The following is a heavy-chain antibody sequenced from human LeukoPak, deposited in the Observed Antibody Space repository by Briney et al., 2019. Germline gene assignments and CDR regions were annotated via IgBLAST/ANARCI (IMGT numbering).Heavy chain of an antibody. J-gene: IGHJ4*02. Sequence: SETLSLTCTVSGGSISSNAYCWGWIRQPPGKGLEWIGTLCISGDIFYSPSLKSRVTISVDTSKNQFSLKLSSVTAADTAVYYCAREPRMITFGGVIVYYFDYWGQGTLVTVSS. CDR3: AREPRMITFGGVIVYYFDY. D-gene: IGHD3-16*02. CDR2: LCISGDI. V-gene: IGHV4-39*07. CDR1: GGSISSNAYC.